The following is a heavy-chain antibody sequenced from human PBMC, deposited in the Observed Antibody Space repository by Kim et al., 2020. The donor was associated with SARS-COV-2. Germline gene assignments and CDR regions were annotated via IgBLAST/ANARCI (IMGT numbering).Heavy chain of an antibody. Sequence: GGSLRLSCVASGFTFSTYGMFWVRQAPGQGLEWVALISYDGSNKYYADSVKGRFTISRDNSMNTLYLQVNSLRPEDTAVYYCAAGAKFGDYWGQGTLVTVSS. D-gene: IGHD3-16*01. J-gene: IGHJ4*02. CDR2: ISYDGSNK. CDR1: GFTFSTYG. CDR3: AAGAKFGDY. V-gene: IGHV3-30*03.